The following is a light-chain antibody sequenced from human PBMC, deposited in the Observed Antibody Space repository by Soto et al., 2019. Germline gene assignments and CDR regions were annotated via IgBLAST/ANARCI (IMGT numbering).Light chain of an antibody. Sequence: ENQMTQSASYLCASVGDGVSIXCRASQSVSSDLIWCQQKPGKAPNLLIYTASNLEGGGPSRFSGSGSGTDFTRTITSLQPEDFATYFGQQGYSRPRAFGQGTKVDIK. CDR2: TAS. CDR1: QSVSSD. CDR3: QQGYSRPRA. V-gene: IGKV1-39*01. J-gene: IGKJ1*01.